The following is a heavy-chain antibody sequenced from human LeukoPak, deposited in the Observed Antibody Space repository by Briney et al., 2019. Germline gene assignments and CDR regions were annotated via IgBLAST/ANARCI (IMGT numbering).Heavy chain of an antibody. D-gene: IGHD3-10*01. CDR3: ARVGGELEAPDFDY. J-gene: IGHJ4*02. V-gene: IGHV4-59*08. CDR1: GGSISSYY. Sequence: SETLSLTCTVSGGSISSYYWSWLRQPPGEGLEGFGHIYFTGSTYYNPSLKSRLTISVDTSKNQFSLKLSSVTGADTAVYYCARVGGELEAPDFDYWGQGTLVTVSS. CDR2: IYFTGST.